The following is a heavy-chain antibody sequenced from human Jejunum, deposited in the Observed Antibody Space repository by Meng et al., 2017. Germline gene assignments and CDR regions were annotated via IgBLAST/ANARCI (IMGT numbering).Heavy chain of an antibody. D-gene: IGHD4-17*01. J-gene: IGHJ3*02. CDR3: ARYGDYGPSDAFDI. CDR1: GFSFSTYW. V-gene: IGHV3-7*01. Sequence: GGSLRLSCAASGFSFSTYWMSWVRQTPGKGLEWVANIKQDGNEKYFLDSVKGRFTISRDNSKNSLYLQMTSLRAEDTAVYYCARYGDYGPSDAFDIWGQGTMVTVSS. CDR2: IKQDGNEK.